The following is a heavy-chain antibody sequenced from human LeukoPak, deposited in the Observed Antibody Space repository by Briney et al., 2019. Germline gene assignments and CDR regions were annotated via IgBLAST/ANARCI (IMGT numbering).Heavy chain of an antibody. CDR3: ANSAPTYGSGGPGLAAFDI. V-gene: IGHV4-39*07. CDR1: GGSISSSSYY. D-gene: IGHD3-10*01. Sequence: PSETLSLTCTVSGGSISSSSYYWGWIRQPPGKGLEWIGSIYYSGSTYYNPSLKSRVTISVDTSKNQFSLKLSSVTAADTAVYYCANSAPTYGSGGPGLAAFDIWGQGTMVTVSS. CDR2: IYYSGST. J-gene: IGHJ3*02.